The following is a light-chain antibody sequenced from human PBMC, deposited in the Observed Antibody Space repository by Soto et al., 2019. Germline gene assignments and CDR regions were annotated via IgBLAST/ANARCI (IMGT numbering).Light chain of an antibody. J-gene: IGLJ1*01. CDR1: SSDVGSYNL. V-gene: IGLV2-23*02. CDR2: EVS. Sequence: QSVLTQPASVSGSPGQSITISCTGTSSDVGSYNLVSWYQQHPGKAPKLMIYEVSKRPSGVSDRFSGSKSGNTASLTISGLQAEDEAEYYCCSYAGGREVFGTGTKLTFL. CDR3: CSYAGGREV.